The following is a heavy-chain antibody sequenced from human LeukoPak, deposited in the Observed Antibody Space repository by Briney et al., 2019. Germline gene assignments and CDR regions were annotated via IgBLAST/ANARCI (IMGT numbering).Heavy chain of an antibody. V-gene: IGHV3-11*06. CDR2: ISGGGRYT. CDR1: GFTFSDYY. J-gene: IGHJ6*02. D-gene: IGHD4-11*01. Sequence: PGGSLRLSCAASGFTFSDYYMSWIRQAPGKGLEWVAYISGGGRYTHYADSVKGRFTISRDNTKNSLYLELNTLRVGDTAVYFCAKDLPEDYSDWNGLDVWGQGTPVTVSS. CDR3: AKDLPEDYSDWNGLDV.